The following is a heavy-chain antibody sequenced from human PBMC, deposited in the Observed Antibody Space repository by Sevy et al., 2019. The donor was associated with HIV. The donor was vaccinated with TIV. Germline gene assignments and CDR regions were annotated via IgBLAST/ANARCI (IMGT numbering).Heavy chain of an antibody. CDR1: GFTFSIYG. J-gene: IGHJ4*02. Sequence: GGSLRLSCAASGFTFSIYGMHWVRQAPGKGLEWVAVIWYDGSNKYYADSVKGRFTFSRDNSKNTVYLQMDSLRAEDTAFSYCARDIGSGTKRGGYFDYWGQGTLVTVSS. D-gene: IGHD2-2*01. V-gene: IGHV3-33*01. CDR3: ARDIGSGTKRGGYFDY. CDR2: IWYDGSNK.